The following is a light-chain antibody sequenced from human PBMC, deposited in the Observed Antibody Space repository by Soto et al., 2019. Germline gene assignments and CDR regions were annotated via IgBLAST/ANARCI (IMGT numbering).Light chain of an antibody. CDR3: QQSYSASGT. V-gene: IGKV1-39*01. J-gene: IGKJ1*01. CDR1: QSISSF. Sequence: DIQMTQSPSSLSASVGDRVTITCRASQSISSFLNWFQQKPGKAPKLLIYAASTLQSGVPSRFSGSGSGTSFALTISSLQPEDFATYYCQQSYSASGTFGQGTKVEIK. CDR2: AAS.